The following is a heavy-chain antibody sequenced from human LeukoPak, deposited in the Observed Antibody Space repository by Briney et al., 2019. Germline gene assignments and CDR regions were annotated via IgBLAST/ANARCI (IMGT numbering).Heavy chain of an antibody. CDR2: ISSASNTI. D-gene: IGHD3-10*01. CDR1: GFTFSSYS. Sequence: PGGSLRLSCAASGFTFSSYSMNWVRQAPGKGLEWVSYISSASNTIYYADSVKGRFTISRDNAKNSLYLQMNSLRAEDTAMYYCAGDGWFGDNNWFDPWGQGTLVTVSS. V-gene: IGHV3-48*01. CDR3: AGDGWFGDNNWFDP. J-gene: IGHJ5*02.